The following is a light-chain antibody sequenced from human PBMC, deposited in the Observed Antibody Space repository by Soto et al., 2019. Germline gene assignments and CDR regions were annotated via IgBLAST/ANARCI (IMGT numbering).Light chain of an antibody. CDR2: KVS. J-gene: IGKJ2*01. CDR3: MHGRHWHT. V-gene: IGKV2-30*01. CDR1: QSLVYIDGNTY. Sequence: DVEMTQSPLSLPVTLGQPASITCRSSQSLVYIDGNTYLNWFQQRPGQSPRRLVYKVSNRDSGVPDRFSGSGSGTEFTLKIGRVEAEDVGIYYCMHGRHWHTFGQGTKLEIK.